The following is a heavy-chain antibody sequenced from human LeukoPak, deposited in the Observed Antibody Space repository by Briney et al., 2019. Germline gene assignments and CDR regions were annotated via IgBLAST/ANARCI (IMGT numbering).Heavy chain of an antibody. V-gene: IGHV3-23*01. J-gene: IGHJ3*02. CDR1: GFNFSKYA. Sequence: GGSLRLSCAASGFNFSKYAMTWVRQAPGKGLEWVSAISSSTLKTYYADSVKGRFTISRDNSKNTLYLQMNSVRAEDTAVYYCARVALWFGTGAFDIWGQGTMVTVSS. CDR3: ARVALWFGTGAFDI. D-gene: IGHD3-10*01. CDR2: ISSSTLKT.